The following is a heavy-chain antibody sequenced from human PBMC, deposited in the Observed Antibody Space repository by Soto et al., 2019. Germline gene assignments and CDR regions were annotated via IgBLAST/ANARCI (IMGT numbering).Heavy chain of an antibody. D-gene: IGHD3-22*01. CDR1: GFTFSSYA. J-gene: IGHJ4*02. V-gene: IGHV3-30-3*01. CDR2: ISYDGSNK. Sequence: GGSLRLSCAASGFTFSSYAMHWVRQAPGKGLEWVAVISYDGSNKYYADSVKGRFTISRDNSKNTLYLPMNSLRAEDTAVYYCARDGSPHYDSSGYYYFDYWGQGTLVTVSS. CDR3: ARDGSPHYDSSGYYYFDY.